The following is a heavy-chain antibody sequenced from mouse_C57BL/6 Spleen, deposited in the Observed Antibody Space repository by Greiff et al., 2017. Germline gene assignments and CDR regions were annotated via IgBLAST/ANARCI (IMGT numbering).Heavy chain of an antibody. CDR2: IDPSDSYT. CDR1: GYTFTSYW. CDR3: ARRTTVVASMDY. V-gene: IGHV1-69*01. J-gene: IGHJ4*01. Sequence: VKQSCKASGYTFTSYWMHWVKQRPRQGLEWIGEIDPSDSYTNYNQKFKGKSTLTVDKSSSTAYMQLSSLTSEDSAVYYCARRTTVVASMDYWGQGTSVTVSS. D-gene: IGHD1-1*01.